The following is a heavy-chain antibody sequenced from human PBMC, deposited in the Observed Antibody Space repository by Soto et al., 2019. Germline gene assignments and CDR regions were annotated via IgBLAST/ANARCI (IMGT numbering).Heavy chain of an antibody. CDR3: ARASEYSSSWTPMGDFDY. D-gene: IGHD6-13*01. Sequence: EVQLVESGGGLVQPGGSLRLSCAASGFTFSSYSMNWVRQAPGKGLEWVSSISSSSSYIYYADSVKGRFTISRDNAKNSLYLQMNSLRAEDTAVYYCARASEYSSSWTPMGDFDYWGQGTLVTVSS. CDR1: GFTFSSYS. V-gene: IGHV3-21*01. CDR2: ISSSSSYI. J-gene: IGHJ4*02.